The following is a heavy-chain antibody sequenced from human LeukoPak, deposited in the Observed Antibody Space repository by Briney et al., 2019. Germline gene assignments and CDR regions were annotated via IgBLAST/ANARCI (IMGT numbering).Heavy chain of an antibody. CDR1: GFTVSSNY. V-gene: IGHV3-53*01. J-gene: IGHJ6*02. D-gene: IGHD6-19*01. CDR2: IYSGGSR. CDR3: ARVAVAGTEGMDV. Sequence: PGGSLRLSCAASGFTVSSNYMSWVRQAPGKGLEWVSVIYSGGSRYYADSVKGRFTISRDNSKNTLYLQMNSLRAEDTAVYYCARVAVAGTEGMDVWGQGTTVTVSS.